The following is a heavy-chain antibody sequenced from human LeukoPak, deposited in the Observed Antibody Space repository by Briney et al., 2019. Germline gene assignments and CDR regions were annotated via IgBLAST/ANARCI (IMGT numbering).Heavy chain of an antibody. V-gene: IGHV3-11*01. CDR2: ISSSGSTI. D-gene: IGHD1-26*01. CDR1: GFTFSDYY. Sequence: GGSLRLSCAASGFTFSDYYMSWIRQAPGKGLEWVSYISSSGSTIYYADSVKGRFTISRDNAKNSLYPQMNSLRAEDTAVYYCARDKYYARASYGMDVWGQGTTVTVSS. CDR3: ARDKYYARASYGMDV. J-gene: IGHJ6*02.